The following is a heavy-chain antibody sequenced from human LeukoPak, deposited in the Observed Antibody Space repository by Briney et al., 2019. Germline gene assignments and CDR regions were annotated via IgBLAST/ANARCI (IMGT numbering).Heavy chain of an antibody. J-gene: IGHJ5*02. Sequence: ASVKVSCRASGYTFTSYGISLVRQAPGQGLEWMGWISAYNGNTNYAQKLQGRVTMTTDTSTSTAYMELRSLRSDDAAVYYCASLSTDSSGYYYVWWFDPWGQGTLVTVSS. CDR1: GYTFTSYG. CDR2: ISAYNGNT. CDR3: ASLSTDSSGYYYVWWFDP. V-gene: IGHV1-18*01. D-gene: IGHD3-22*01.